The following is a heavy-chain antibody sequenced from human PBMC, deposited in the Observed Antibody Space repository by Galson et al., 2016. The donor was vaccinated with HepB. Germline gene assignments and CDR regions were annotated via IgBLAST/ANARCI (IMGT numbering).Heavy chain of an antibody. Sequence: SLRLSCAASGFTFSSYVMHWVRQAPGEGLVWVSRISHDATVTTYADSAKGRFTISRDNAKNTVYLQMNSLRAEDTAFYYCAKDVGHRSHGLDVWGQGTTVTVSS. J-gene: IGHJ6*02. D-gene: IGHD1-26*01. CDR1: GFTFSSYV. CDR2: ISHDATVT. CDR3: AKDVGHRSHGLDV. V-gene: IGHV3-74*03.